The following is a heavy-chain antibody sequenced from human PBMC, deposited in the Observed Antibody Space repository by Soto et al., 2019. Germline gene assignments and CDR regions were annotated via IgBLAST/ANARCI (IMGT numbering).Heavy chain of an antibody. V-gene: IGHV3-30*18. CDR2: ISHDGSDK. CDR1: GFTFSGYG. J-gene: IGHJ6*02. D-gene: IGHD6-13*01. Sequence: PGGSLRLSCVASGFTFSGYGMHWVRQAPGKGLEWLAVISHDGSDKYYADSVRGRFTISRDNSKNTLYLQMNSLRAEDTAVYFCAKSIAAAGNYYYYGLDVWGQGTTVTVSS. CDR3: AKSIAAAGNYYYYGLDV.